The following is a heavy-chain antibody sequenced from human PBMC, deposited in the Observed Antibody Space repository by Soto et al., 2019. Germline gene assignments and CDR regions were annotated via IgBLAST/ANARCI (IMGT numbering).Heavy chain of an antibody. CDR3: VSRIPSWVFDY. J-gene: IGHJ4*01. CDR1: GLSVSDNY. V-gene: IGHV3-53*01. Sequence: GGSLRLSCGASGLSVSDNYMGWVRQAPGRGLEWVSVMYAGGDTHYADSVKGRFTISRDKSENTLYLQMNSLRDEDTGVYFCVSRIPSWVFDYWGLGTLVTV. CDR2: MYAGGDT. D-gene: IGHD2-21*01.